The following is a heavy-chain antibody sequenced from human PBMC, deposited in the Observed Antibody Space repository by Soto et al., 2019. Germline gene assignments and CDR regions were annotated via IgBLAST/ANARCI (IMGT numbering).Heavy chain of an antibody. CDR2: ISGSGGST. V-gene: IGHV3-23*01. D-gene: IGHD3-16*02. CDR1: GFTFSSYA. J-gene: IGHJ4*02. CDR3: VSDDYIWGSYRPFDY. Sequence: GGSLRLSCAASGFTFSSYAMSWVRQAPGKGLEWVSAISGSGGSTYYADSLKGRFTISRDNSKNTLYLQMNSLRAEDTAVYYCVSDDYIWGSYRPFDYWGQGTLVTVSS.